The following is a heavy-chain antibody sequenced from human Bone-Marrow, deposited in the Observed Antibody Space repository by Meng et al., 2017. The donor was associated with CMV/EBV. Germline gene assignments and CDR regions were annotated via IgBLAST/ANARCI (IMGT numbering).Heavy chain of an antibody. CDR1: GFSVNSNY. Sequence: GESLKISCAASGFSVNSNYMSWVRQAPGKGLEWVSVIYSWGFTDYADSVKGRFFISRDDSQNTLYLQMNSLKTEDTAVYYCTTRLVVLTVTTSVTRSTKYGMDVWGQGTTVTVSS. D-gene: IGHD4-17*01. CDR2: IYSWGFT. V-gene: IGHV3-53*01. CDR3: TTRLVVLTVTTSVTRSTKYGMDV. J-gene: IGHJ6*02.